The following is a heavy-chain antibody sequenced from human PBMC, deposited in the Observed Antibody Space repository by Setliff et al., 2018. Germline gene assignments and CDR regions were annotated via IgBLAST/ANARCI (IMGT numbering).Heavy chain of an antibody. D-gene: IGHD3-3*01. J-gene: IGHJ3*02. CDR2: IYHSGST. V-gene: IGHV4-30-2*01. Sequence: SETLSLTCAVSGGSISSGGYSWSWIRQPPGKGLEWIGYIYHSGSTYYNPSLKSRVTISVGRSKNQFSLKLSSVTAADTAVYHCARGKTFFGAFIRAFDIWGQGRMVTVSS. CDR1: GGSISSGGYS. CDR3: ARGKTFFGAFIRAFDI.